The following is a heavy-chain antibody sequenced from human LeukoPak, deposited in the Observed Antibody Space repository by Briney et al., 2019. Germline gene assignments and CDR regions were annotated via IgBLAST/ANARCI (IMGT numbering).Heavy chain of an antibody. CDR2: NYSGGST. CDR3: ARYALGDDAFDI. Sequence: GGSLRLSCAASGFTVSSNYMSWVRQAPGKGLEWVSVNYSGGSTYYADSVKGRFTISRDNSKNTLYLQMNSLRAEDTAVYYCARYALGDDAFDIWGQGTMVTVSS. D-gene: IGHD1-26*01. V-gene: IGHV3-53*01. J-gene: IGHJ3*02. CDR1: GFTVSSNY.